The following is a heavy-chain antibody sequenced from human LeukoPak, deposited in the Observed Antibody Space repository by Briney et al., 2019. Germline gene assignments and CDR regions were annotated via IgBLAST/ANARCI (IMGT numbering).Heavy chain of an antibody. V-gene: IGHV1-69*13. CDR3: ARGGYYDILTGYPHPFDY. D-gene: IGHD3-9*01. J-gene: IGHJ4*02. CDR2: IIPIFGTA. Sequence: SVKVSCKASGGTFSSYAFSWVRQAPGQGLEWMGGIIPIFGTANYAQKFQGRVTITADESTSTAYMELSSLRSEDTAVYYCARGGYYDILTGYPHPFDYWGQGTLVTVSS. CDR1: GGTFSSYA.